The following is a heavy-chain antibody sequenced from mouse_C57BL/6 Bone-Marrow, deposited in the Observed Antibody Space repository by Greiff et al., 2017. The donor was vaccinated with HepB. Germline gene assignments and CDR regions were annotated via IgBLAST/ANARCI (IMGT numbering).Heavy chain of an antibody. CDR3: ARHYSNYLYFGY. D-gene: IGHD2-5*01. CDR1: GYSITSCYY. V-gene: IGHV3-6*01. CDR2: ISYDGSN. J-gene: IGHJ2*01. Sequence: EVQVVESGPGLVKPSQSLSLTCSVTGYSITSCYYWNWIRQFPGNKLEWMGYISYDGSNNYNPSLKNRIAITRDTSTNQFFLKLISVTTEDTATYYCARHYSNYLYFGYWGQGPTLTVSS.